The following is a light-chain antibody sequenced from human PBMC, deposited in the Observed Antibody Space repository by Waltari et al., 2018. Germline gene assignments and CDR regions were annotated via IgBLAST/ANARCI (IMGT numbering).Light chain of an antibody. Sequence: SSVVTQPPSVSVAPGTTARITCGGNNIGSKSVHWYQQKPGQAPVLVIYYDSDRPSGIPERFSGSNSGNPATLTITRVEAGDEADYYCQVWLSSSDHPVFGGGTKLTVL. V-gene: IGLV3-21*04. CDR3: QVWLSSSDHPV. J-gene: IGLJ2*01. CDR1: NIGSKS. CDR2: YDS.